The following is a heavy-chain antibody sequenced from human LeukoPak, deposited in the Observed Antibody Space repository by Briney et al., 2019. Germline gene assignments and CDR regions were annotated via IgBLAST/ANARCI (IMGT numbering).Heavy chain of an antibody. CDR3: ARGVRGYFDWLNPHFDY. CDR2: IYASGST. V-gene: IGHV4-61*02. J-gene: IGHJ4*02. CDR1: GGSISSDSYY. Sequence: SETLSLTCTVSGGSISSDSYYWTWIRQPAGKGLEWIGRIYASGSTNYNPSLKSRVTISVDTSKNQFSLKLSSVTAADTAVYYCARGVRGYFDWLNPHFDYWGQGTLVTVSS. D-gene: IGHD3-9*01.